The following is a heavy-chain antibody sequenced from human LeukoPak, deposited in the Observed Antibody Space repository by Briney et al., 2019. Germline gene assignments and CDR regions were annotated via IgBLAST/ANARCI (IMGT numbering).Heavy chain of an antibody. CDR2: IYYSGST. CDR3: ARIKQLVLFDY. CDR1: GDSISSGDYY. D-gene: IGHD6-13*01. J-gene: IGHJ4*02. V-gene: IGHV4-39*07. Sequence: PSETLSLTCTVSGDSISSGDYYWGWIRQPPGKGLEWIGSIYYSGSTYYNPSLKSRVTISVDTSKNQFSLKLSSVTAADTAVYYCARIKQLVLFDYWGQGTLVTVSS.